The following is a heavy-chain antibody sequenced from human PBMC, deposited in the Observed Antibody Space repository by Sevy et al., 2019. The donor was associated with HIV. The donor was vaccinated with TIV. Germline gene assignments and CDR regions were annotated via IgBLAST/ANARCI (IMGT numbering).Heavy chain of an antibody. CDR3: ARHGQGYSSSWSTYYYYGMDV. Sequence: GESLKISCKGSGYSFTSYWIGWVRQMPGKGLEWMGIIYPGDSDTRYSPPFQGQVTILAHKSISTAYLQWSSLKASDTAMYYCARHGQGYSSSWSTYYYYGMDVWGQGTTVTVSS. J-gene: IGHJ6*02. V-gene: IGHV5-51*01. CDR1: GYSFTSYW. D-gene: IGHD6-13*01. CDR2: IYPGDSDT.